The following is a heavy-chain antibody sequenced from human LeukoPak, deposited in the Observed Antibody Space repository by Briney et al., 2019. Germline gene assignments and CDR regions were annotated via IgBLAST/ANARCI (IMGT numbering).Heavy chain of an antibody. D-gene: IGHD2/OR15-2a*01. CDR3: ASSPLLPYYFDY. Sequence: GGSLRLSCAASGFTFSSYAMSWVRQAPGKGLEWVSSISSSSSYIYYADSVKGRFTISRDNAKNSLYLQMNSLRAEDTAVYYCASSPLLPYYFDYWGQGTLVTVSS. CDR1: GFTFSSYA. V-gene: IGHV3-21*01. CDR2: ISSSSSYI. J-gene: IGHJ4*02.